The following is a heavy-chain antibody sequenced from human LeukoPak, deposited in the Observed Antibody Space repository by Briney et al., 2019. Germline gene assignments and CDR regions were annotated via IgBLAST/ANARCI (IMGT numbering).Heavy chain of an antibody. CDR3: ARRPGSGSIKGLFDY. CDR1: RGSFTGYY. CDR2: INHRGST. Sequence: SETLSLTSAVDRGSFTGYYWSWIRQPPGKGLEWIGEINHRGSTNYNPSLKSRVTISVDTSKNQFCLKLSSVTAADTAVYYCARRPGSGSIKGLFDYWGQGTLVTVSS. D-gene: IGHD3-22*01. J-gene: IGHJ4*02. V-gene: IGHV4-34*01.